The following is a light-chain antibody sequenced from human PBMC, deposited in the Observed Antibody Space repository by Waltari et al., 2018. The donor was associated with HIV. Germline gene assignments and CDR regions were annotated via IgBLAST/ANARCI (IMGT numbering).Light chain of an antibody. CDR2: EDS. V-gene: IGLV3-10*01. CDR3: YSTDSSGNRV. Sequence: SYELTQPPSVSVSPGQTARITCSGDALPKKYPYWYQQKSDQAPLLVIYEDSKRPSGIPERFSGASSGTMATLTISGAQVEDEADYYCYSTDSSGNRVFGGGTKLTVL. CDR1: ALPKKY. J-gene: IGLJ3*02.